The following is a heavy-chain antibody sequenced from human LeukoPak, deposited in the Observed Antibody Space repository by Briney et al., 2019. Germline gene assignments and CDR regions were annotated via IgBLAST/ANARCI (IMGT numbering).Heavy chain of an antibody. V-gene: IGHV3-21*01. J-gene: IGHJ3*02. CDR3: GRGNREQVDVFYI. D-gene: IGHD6-13*01. CDR1: GFTFSSYS. CDR2: ISSSSSYI. Sequence: GGSLRLSCAASGFTFSSYSMNWVRQAPGKGLEWVSSISSSSSYIYYADSVEGRFTISRDNAKNSLYLQMNSLRAEDTAVYYWGRGNREQVDVFYIWGKGKMGTVFS.